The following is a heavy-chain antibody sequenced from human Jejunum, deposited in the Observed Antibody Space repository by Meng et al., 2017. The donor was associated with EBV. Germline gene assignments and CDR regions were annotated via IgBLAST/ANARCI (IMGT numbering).Heavy chain of an antibody. V-gene: IGHV4-59*02. Sequence: QLRLQESGPGLVKPWDTLSRTCTVTGDSVRSYSWSWIRQSPEKGLEWIGYTHYSEASIYSPSLMSRATISVDTSNSQFSLKLNSVTAADTAIYYCTRGSTGAFNAWGQGILVTVSS. J-gene: IGHJ5*02. CDR1: GDSVRSYS. D-gene: IGHD1-26*01. CDR2: THYSEAS. CDR3: TRGSTGAFNA.